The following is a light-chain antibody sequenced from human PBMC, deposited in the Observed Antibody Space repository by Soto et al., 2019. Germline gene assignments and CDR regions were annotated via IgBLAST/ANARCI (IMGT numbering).Light chain of an antibody. CDR3: QQYVSSPRT. CDR1: QSVSSSY. Sequence: EIVMTQSPGTLSLSPGERATLSCRASQSVSSSYLAWYQQKPGQAPRLLIYGASSRATGIPDRFSGSGSETNVTLTISRLEPEDVAVDYCQQYVSSPRTFGQGTRLEIK. J-gene: IGKJ5*01. V-gene: IGKV3-20*01. CDR2: GAS.